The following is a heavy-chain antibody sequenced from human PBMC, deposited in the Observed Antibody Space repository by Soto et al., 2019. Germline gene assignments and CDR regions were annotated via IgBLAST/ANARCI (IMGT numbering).Heavy chain of an antibody. J-gene: IGHJ3*02. CDR3: AKDYIGVVPDAFDI. CDR1: GFTFSSYA. V-gene: IGHV3-23*01. D-gene: IGHD3-3*01. CDR2: ISDGGGST. Sequence: EVQLLESGGGLVQPGGSLRLSCAASGFTFSSYAMAWVRQPPGKGLEWVSGISDGGGSTYYADSVKGRFTISRDNSKNTVYLHMNSRRAEDTALYYCAKDYIGVVPDAFDIWGQGTMVTVSS.